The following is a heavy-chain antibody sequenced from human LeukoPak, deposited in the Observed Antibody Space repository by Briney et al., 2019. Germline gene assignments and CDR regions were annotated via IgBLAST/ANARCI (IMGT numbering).Heavy chain of an antibody. Sequence: SETLSLTCTVSGGSISSGDYYWSWIRQPPGKGLEWIGYIYHSGSTYFNPSLKSRVTISVDTSKNQFSLKLSSVTAADTAVYYCARGPDSSGYYYFDFWGQGTLVTVSS. V-gene: IGHV4-30-4*01. CDR3: ARGPDSSGYYYFDF. CDR2: IYHSGST. D-gene: IGHD3-22*01. J-gene: IGHJ4*02. CDR1: GGSISSGDYY.